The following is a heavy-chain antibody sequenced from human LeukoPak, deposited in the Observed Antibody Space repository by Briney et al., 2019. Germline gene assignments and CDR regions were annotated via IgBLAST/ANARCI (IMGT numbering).Heavy chain of an antibody. D-gene: IGHD1-7*01. CDR1: GGSFSGYY. J-gene: IGHJ5*02. Sequence: PSETLSLTCAVYGGSFSGYYWSWIRQPPGKGLEWIGEINHSGSTNYNPSLKSRVTISVDTSKNQFSLKLSSVTAADTAVYYCARGSKMNWNYGSWFDPWGQGTLVTVSS. CDR3: ARGSKMNWNYGSWFDP. V-gene: IGHV4-34*01. CDR2: INHSGST.